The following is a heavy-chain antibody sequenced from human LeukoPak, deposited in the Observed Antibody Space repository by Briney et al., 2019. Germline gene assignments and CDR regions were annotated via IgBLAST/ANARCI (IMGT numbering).Heavy chain of an antibody. J-gene: IGHJ4*02. CDR2: IYYSGST. CDR3: ARHRGDCSGGSCYLLFDH. Sequence: SETLSLTCTVSGGSISSYYWSWIRQPPGKGLEWIGYIYYSGSTNYNPSLKSRVTISVDTSKNQFSLKLSSVTAADTAVYYCARHRGDCSGGSCYLLFDHWGQGTLVTVSS. V-gene: IGHV4-59*08. CDR1: GGSISSYY. D-gene: IGHD2-15*01.